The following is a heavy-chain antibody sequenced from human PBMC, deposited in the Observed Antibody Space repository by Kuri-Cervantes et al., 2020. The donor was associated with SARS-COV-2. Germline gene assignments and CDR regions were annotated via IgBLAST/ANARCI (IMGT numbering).Heavy chain of an antibody. Sequence: GSLRLSCAVYGGSFSGYYWSWIRQPPGEGLEWIGEINHSGSTNYNPSLKSRVTISVDTSKNQFSLKLSSVTAADTAVYYCARGTVGAPGGGMDVWGQGTTVTVSS. J-gene: IGHJ6*02. CDR3: ARGTVGAPGGGMDV. V-gene: IGHV4-34*01. CDR2: INHSGST. D-gene: IGHD1-26*01. CDR1: GGSFSGYY.